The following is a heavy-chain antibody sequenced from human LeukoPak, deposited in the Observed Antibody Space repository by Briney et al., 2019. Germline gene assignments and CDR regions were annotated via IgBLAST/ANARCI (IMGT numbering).Heavy chain of an antibody. Sequence: GGSLRLSCAASGFTFSSYAMHWVRQAPGKGLEYVSAISSNGGSTYYANSVKGRFKISRDNAKNSLYLQMNSLRAEDTAVYYCARGLYNRNYWGQGTLVTVSS. D-gene: IGHD1-14*01. V-gene: IGHV3-64*01. CDR2: ISSNGGST. CDR1: GFTFSSYA. CDR3: ARGLYNRNY. J-gene: IGHJ4*02.